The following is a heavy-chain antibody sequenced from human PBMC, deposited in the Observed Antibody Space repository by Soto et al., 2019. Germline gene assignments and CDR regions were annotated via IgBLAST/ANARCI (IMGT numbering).Heavy chain of an antibody. Sequence: GGSLRLSCAASGFTFSSYSMNWVRQAPGKGLEWVSYISSSSSTIYYADSVKGRFTISRDNAKNSLYLQMNSLRDEDTAVYYCARDYYDSSGYYKGLGAFDIWGQGTMVTVSS. CDR2: ISSSSSTI. V-gene: IGHV3-48*02. D-gene: IGHD3-22*01. CDR1: GFTFSSYS. J-gene: IGHJ3*02. CDR3: ARDYYDSSGYYKGLGAFDI.